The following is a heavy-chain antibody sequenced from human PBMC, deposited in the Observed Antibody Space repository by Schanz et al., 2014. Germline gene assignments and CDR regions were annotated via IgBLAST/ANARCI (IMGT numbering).Heavy chain of an antibody. Sequence: DVQLVESGGGLVKPGGSLRLSCAASGFTFSTYTMNWVRQAPGKGLEWVSSISSSSTYIYYTDSLKGRFTISRDNAKNSLYLQMNSLRAEDTALYYCAKDRQNRVNRVGYYYGMDVWGQGTTVTVSS. V-gene: IGHV3-21*02. CDR3: AKDRQNRVNRVGYYYGMDV. J-gene: IGHJ6*02. CDR2: ISSSSTYI. CDR1: GFTFSTYT. D-gene: IGHD3-16*01.